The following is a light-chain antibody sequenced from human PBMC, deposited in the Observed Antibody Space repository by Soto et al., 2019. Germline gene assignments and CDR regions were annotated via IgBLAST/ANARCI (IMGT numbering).Light chain of an antibody. CDR1: QDITNY. Sequence: DIQVTQSPSSLSASVGDRVTITCQASQDITNYLNWYQQKPGKAPKLLIYAASTLQSGVPSRFSGSGSGTDFTLTISCLQSEDFATYYCQQYYSYPITFGQGTRLEI. CDR2: AAS. V-gene: IGKV1-16*01. CDR3: QQYYSYPIT. J-gene: IGKJ5*01.